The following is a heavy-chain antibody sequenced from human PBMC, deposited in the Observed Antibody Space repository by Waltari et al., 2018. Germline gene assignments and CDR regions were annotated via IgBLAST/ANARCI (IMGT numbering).Heavy chain of an antibody. CDR1: GYTFTSYD. CDR3: ARVGNLPDFDL. J-gene: IGHJ2*01. CDR2: MNPNSGNK. Sequence: QVQLVQSGAEVKKPGASVKVSCTASGYTFTSYDINWVRQATGQGLEWMGWMNPNSGNKAYAEKCQGRVTMTRNTSISTAYMELSSVRDEDTAVYYCARVGNLPDFDLWGRGTLVTVSS. D-gene: IGHD3-10*01. V-gene: IGHV1-8*02.